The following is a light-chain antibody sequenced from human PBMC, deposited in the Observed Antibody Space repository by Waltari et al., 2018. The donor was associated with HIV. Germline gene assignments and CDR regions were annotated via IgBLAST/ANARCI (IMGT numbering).Light chain of an antibody. CDR2: AVT. V-gene: IGLV2-23*02. CDR1: SSDVASYNL. Sequence: QSALTPPASVSGSPGQSITIPCTAPSSDVASYNLVSWYQQHPGKAPKVMIYAVTKRPSGVSNRFSGSKSDNTASLTISGLQAEDEADYYCCSYAGTGTYVFGTGTKVTVL. J-gene: IGLJ1*01. CDR3: CSYAGTGTYV.